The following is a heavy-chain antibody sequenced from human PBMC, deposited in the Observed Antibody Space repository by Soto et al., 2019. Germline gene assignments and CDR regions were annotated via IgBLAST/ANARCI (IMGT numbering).Heavy chain of an antibody. CDR1: GYTFTSYG. V-gene: IGHV1-18*01. CDR2: ISAYNGNT. Sequence: ASVKVSCKASGYTFTSYGISWVRQAPGQGLEWMGWISAYNGNTNYAQKLQGRVTMTTDTSKNQFSLKLSSVTAADTAVYYCARHYPHYYDSSGYSPLIDYWGQGTLVTVSS. D-gene: IGHD3-22*01. CDR3: ARHYPHYYDSSGYSPLIDY. J-gene: IGHJ4*02.